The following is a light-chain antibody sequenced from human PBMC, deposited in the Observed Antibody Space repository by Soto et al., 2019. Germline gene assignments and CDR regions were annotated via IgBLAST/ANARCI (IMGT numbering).Light chain of an antibody. CDR3: QQYGGSPWT. CDR1: QSINNN. CDR2: GAS. J-gene: IGKJ1*01. Sequence: EIVLTQSPGTLSLSPGERATLSCRVSQSINNNLAWYQQKPGQTPRLLISGASGRAAGIPDKFSGSGSGTDFTLTISRLEPEDFAVYYCQQYGGSPWTFGQGTRVDIK. V-gene: IGKV3-20*01.